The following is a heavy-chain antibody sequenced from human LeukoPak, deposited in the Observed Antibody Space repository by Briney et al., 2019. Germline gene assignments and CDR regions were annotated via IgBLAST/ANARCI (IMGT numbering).Heavy chain of an antibody. CDR1: GGSISSYY. CDR3: ARGYSSI. CDR2: IYYSGST. V-gene: IGHV4-59*01. Sequence: SETLSLTCTVPGGSISSYYWSWIRQPPGKGLEWIGYIYYSGSTNYNPSLKSRVTISVDTSKNQFSLKLSSVTAADTAVYYCARGYSSIWGQGTLVTVSS. J-gene: IGHJ4*02. D-gene: IGHD6-13*01.